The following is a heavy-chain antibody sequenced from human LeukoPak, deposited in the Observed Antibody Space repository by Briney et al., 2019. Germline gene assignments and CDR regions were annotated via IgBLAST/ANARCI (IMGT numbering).Heavy chain of an antibody. Sequence: GGSLRLSCAASGFTVSSNYMSWVRQAPGKGLEGVSVIYSGGSTYYADSVKGRFTISRDNSKNTLYLQMNSLRAEDTAVYYCARVVVYCSSTSCYTGRYYYMDVWGKGTTVTVSS. J-gene: IGHJ6*03. CDR3: ARVVVYCSSTSCYTGRYYYMDV. D-gene: IGHD2-2*02. V-gene: IGHV3-53*01. CDR1: GFTVSSNY. CDR2: IYSGGST.